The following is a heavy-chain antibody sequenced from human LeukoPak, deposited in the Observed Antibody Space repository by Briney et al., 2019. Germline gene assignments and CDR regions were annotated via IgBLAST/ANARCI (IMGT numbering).Heavy chain of an antibody. D-gene: IGHD2-2*02. CDR1: GGSISSGGYY. J-gene: IGHJ5*02. V-gene: IGHV4-31*03. Sequence: SQTLSLICTVSGGSISSGGYYWSWIRQHPGKGLEWIGYIYYSGSTYYNPSLKSRVTISVDTSKNQFSLKLSSVTAADTAVYYCARGPVVPAAIIWFDPWGQGTLVTVSS. CDR3: ARGPVVPAAIIWFDP. CDR2: IYYSGST.